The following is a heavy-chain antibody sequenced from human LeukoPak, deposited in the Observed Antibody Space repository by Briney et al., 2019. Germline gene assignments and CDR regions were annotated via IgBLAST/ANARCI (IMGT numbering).Heavy chain of an antibody. Sequence: SETLSLTCTVSGGSISSYYWSWIRQPAGKGLEWIGSIYNSGSTYYNPSLESRVTISVDTSKNQFSLRLSSVTAADTAVYYCAMPRGGRDFGSKRPFDYWGQGTLVTVSS. J-gene: IGHJ4*02. D-gene: IGHD1-26*01. V-gene: IGHV4-4*07. CDR3: AMPRGGRDFGSKRPFDY. CDR1: GGSISSYY. CDR2: IYNSGST.